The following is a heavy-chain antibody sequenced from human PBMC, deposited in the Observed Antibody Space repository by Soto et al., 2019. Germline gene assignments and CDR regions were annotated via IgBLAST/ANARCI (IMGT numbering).Heavy chain of an antibody. CDR3: ARGKYQLPVGDFDY. D-gene: IGHD2-2*01. CDR1: GFTFSSYG. CDR2: IWYDGSNK. J-gene: IGHJ4*02. V-gene: IGHV3-33*01. Sequence: GGSLRLSCAASGFTFSSYGMHWVRQAPGKGLEWVAVIWYDGSNKYYADSVKGRFTISRDNSKNTLYLQMNSLRAEDTAVYYCARGKYQLPVGDFDYWGQGTLVTVSS.